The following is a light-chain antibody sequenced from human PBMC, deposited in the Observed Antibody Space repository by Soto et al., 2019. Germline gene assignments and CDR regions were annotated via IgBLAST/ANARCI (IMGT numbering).Light chain of an antibody. CDR1: SSDVGSYNY. Sequence: QSALTQPASVSGSPGQSITISCTGTSSDVGSYNYVSWYQQHPGKAPKLMIYEVSNRPSGVSSRFSGSKSGNTASLTISGLQDEDEADYYCSSYTTSSTLVVFGGGTKLTVL. V-gene: IGLV2-14*01. CDR3: SSYTTSSTLVV. J-gene: IGLJ2*01. CDR2: EVS.